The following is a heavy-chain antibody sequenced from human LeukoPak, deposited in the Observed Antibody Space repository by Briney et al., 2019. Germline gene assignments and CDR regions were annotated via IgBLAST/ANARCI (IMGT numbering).Heavy chain of an antibody. Sequence: GGSLRLSCAASGFTFSSYTMNWVRQAPGKGLEWVAFINSSSSNIYYAVSAKGRFTISSDNAKTSLFLQMNSLRAEDTAVYFCARVLSGTLTFDHWGQGTLVAVSS. CDR2: INSSSSNI. V-gene: IGHV3-21*01. J-gene: IGHJ4*02. D-gene: IGHD3-9*01. CDR3: ARVLSGTLTFDH. CDR1: GFTFSSYT.